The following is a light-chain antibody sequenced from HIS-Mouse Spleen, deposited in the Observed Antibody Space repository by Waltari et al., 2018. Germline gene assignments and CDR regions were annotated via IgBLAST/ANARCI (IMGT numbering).Light chain of an antibody. CDR1: SRDVGGYNF. V-gene: IGLV2-8*01. CDR2: EVS. Sequence: QSALTQPPSASGSPGQSVTISCTGTSRDVGGYNFVSWYQQHPGKAPKLTIYEVSKRPSGVPDRFSGSKSGNTASLTVSGLQAEDEADYYCSSYAGSNNVVFGGGTKLTVL. CDR3: SSYAGSNNVV. J-gene: IGLJ2*01.